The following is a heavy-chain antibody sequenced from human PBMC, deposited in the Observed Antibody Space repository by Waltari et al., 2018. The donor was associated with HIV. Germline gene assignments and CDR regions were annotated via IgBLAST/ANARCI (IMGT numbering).Heavy chain of an antibody. D-gene: IGHD3-10*01. Sequence: QVQLQQWGARLLKPSEPLSLTCAVYGGSFCGYFWSRHPQPPGKGLEWIGEINHSGSTNYNPSLKSRVTISVDTSKNQFSLKLSSVTAADTAVYYCARYYYGSGSPTFDYWGQGTLVTVSS. CDR1: GGSFCGYF. V-gene: IGHV4-34*01. CDR2: INHSGST. CDR3: ARYYYGSGSPTFDY. J-gene: IGHJ4*02.